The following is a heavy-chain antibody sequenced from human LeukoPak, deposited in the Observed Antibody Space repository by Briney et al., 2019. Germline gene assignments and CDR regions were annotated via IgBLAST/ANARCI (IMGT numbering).Heavy chain of an antibody. V-gene: IGHV3-30*04. D-gene: IGHD2-2*01. CDR3: ARRDCSSFSCYSFDS. CDR1: GFTFSSYA. CDR2: ISYDGSNK. J-gene: IGHJ4*02. Sequence: PGRSLRLSCAASGFTFSSYAMHWVRQAPGKGLEWVAVISYDGSNKYYADSVKGRFTISRDDSKNTAYLQMNSLKAEDTAVYYCARRDCSSFSCYSFDSWGQGILVTVSS.